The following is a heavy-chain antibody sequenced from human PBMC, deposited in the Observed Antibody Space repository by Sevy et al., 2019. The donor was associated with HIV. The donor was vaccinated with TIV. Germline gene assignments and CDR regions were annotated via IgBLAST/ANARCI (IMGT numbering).Heavy chain of an antibody. J-gene: IGHJ4*02. Sequence: GGSLRLSCAASGFTFSNALMNWVRQAPGKGLEWVGRIESNSDGGTTDYVPPVKGRFTISRDDSKNTLYLQMNSLKTDDTAVYYCTTDPISTGYSSGWYHAFDCWGQGTLVTVSS. CDR3: TTDPISTGYSSGWYHAFDC. CDR1: GFTFSNAL. D-gene: IGHD6-19*01. V-gene: IGHV3-15*04. CDR2: IESNSDGGTT.